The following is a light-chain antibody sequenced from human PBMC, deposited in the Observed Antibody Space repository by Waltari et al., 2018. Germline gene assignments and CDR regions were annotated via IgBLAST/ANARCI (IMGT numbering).Light chain of an antibody. J-gene: IGLJ2*01. V-gene: IGLV1-40*01. CDR1: SSTIGAGYD. Sequence: QSVLTQPPSGSGAPGQRVTISCTGSSSTIGAGYDVQWYQKLPGTAPKLLIYENNRRPSGVPDRFSGSKSGTSASLAITGLQAEDEADYYCQSYDSRLSAVVFGGGTKLTVL. CDR3: QSYDSRLSAVV. CDR2: ENN.